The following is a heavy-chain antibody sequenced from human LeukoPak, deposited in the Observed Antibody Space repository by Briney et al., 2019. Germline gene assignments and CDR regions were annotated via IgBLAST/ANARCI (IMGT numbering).Heavy chain of an antibody. CDR2: ISSSSSYA. J-gene: IGHJ6*02. D-gene: IGHD5-18*01. V-gene: IGHV3-21*01. CDR3: ARDFGLDTAIVYGMDV. CDR1: GFTFSSYS. Sequence: GGSLRLSCAASGFTFSSYSMNWARQAPGKGLEWVSSISSSSSYAYYADSVKGRFTISRDNAKNSLYLQMNSLRAEDTAVYYCARDFGLDTAIVYGMDVWGQGTTVTVSS.